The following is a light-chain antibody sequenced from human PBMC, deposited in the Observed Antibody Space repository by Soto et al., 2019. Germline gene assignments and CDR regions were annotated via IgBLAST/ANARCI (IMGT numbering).Light chain of an antibody. Sequence: IQMTQSPSSLSASVGNRVTITCRASQSISSWLAWYQQKPGKAPKLLIYDASSLESGVPSRFSGSGSGTEFTLTISSLQPDAFATYYCQQYNSYSWTFGQGTKVDI. CDR2: DAS. CDR3: QQYNSYSWT. V-gene: IGKV1-5*01. J-gene: IGKJ1*01. CDR1: QSISSW.